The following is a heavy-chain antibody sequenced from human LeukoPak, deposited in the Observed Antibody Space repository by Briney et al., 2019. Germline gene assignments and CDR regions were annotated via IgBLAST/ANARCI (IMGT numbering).Heavy chain of an antibody. CDR3: ARAPGGDGYSSLDYYYMDV. CDR1: GGAFSSYA. V-gene: IGHV1-69*05. D-gene: IGHD5-24*01. CDR2: IIPIFGTA. Sequence: GASVKVSCKASGGAFSSYAISWVRQAPGQGLEWMGGIIPIFGTANYAQKFQGRVTIITDESTSTAYMELSSLRSEDTAVYYCARAPGGDGYSSLDYYYMDVWGKGTTVTVSS. J-gene: IGHJ6*03.